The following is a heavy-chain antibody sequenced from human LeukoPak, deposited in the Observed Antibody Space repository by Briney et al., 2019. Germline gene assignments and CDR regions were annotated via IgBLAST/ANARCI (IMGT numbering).Heavy chain of an antibody. D-gene: IGHD1-20*01. V-gene: IGHV4-59*01. J-gene: IGHJ4*02. CDR3: ASGGITGLFDY. CDR1: GGSLSSYY. CDR2: IYYSGST. Sequence: SETLSLTCTVSGGSLSSYYWSWVRQPPGKGLEWIGYIYYSGSTNYNPSLKSRVTISVDTSKNQFSLKLSSVTAADTAVYYCASGGITGLFDYWGQGTLVTVSS.